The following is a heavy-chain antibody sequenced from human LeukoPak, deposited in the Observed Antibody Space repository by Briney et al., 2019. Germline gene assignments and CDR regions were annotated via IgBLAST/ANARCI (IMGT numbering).Heavy chain of an antibody. CDR3: ARDYGDYFTYFDY. Sequence: GGSLRLSCAASGFTFSSYWMHWVRQAPGKGLVWVSRINSDGSSTNYADSVKGRFTISRDNAKNTLYLQMNSLRAEHTAVYYCARDYGDYFTYFDYWGQGTLVTVSS. D-gene: IGHD4-17*01. V-gene: IGHV3-74*01. J-gene: IGHJ4*02. CDR1: GFTFSSYW. CDR2: INSDGSST.